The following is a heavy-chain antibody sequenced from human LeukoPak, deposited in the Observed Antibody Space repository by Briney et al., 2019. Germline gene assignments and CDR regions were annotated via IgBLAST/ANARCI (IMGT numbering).Heavy chain of an antibody. CDR1: GYSISSGYY. CDR3: ARSGSSLPFDY. J-gene: IGHJ4*02. CDR2: IYHSGST. V-gene: IGHV4-38-2*01. D-gene: IGHD6-6*01. Sequence: SETLSLTCSVSGYSISSGYYWGWIRQPPGKGLEWIGSIYHSGSTYYNPSLKSRVTISVDTSKNQFSLKLSSVTAADTAVYYCARSGSSLPFDYWGQGTLLTVSS.